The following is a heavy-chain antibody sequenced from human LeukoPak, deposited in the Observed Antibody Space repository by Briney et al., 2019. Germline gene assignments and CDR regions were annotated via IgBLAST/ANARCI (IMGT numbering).Heavy chain of an antibody. J-gene: IGHJ4*02. CDR3: ARDYGSATKDY. Sequence: GGSLRLSCAVSGFTFSSYSMNWVRQAPGKGLEWVSSISSSSSYIYYADSVKGRFTISRDNAKNSLYLQMNSLRAEDTAVYYCARDYGSATKDYWGQGTLVTVSS. V-gene: IGHV3-21*01. D-gene: IGHD3-10*01. CDR2: ISSSSSYI. CDR1: GFTFSSYS.